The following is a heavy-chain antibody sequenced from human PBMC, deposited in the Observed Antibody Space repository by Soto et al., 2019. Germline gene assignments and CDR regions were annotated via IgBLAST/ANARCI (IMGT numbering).Heavy chain of an antibody. V-gene: IGHV3-74*03. CDR1: GFTFSSYW. CDR2: IANNGVST. J-gene: IGHJ4*02. CDR3: VRDTSLSRVDY. Sequence: PGGSLRLSCAASGFTFSSYWMHWVRQPPGKGLEWVARIANNGVSTTYAGSVKGRFIISRDNAENTMYLQMSSLSADDTAVYYCVRDTSLSRVDYWGQGTLVTVSS.